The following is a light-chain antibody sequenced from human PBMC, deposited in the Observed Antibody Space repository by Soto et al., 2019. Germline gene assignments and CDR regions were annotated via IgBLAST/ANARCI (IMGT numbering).Light chain of an antibody. CDR2: DAS. Sequence: AIQMTQSPSSLSASVGDGVTIPCRASQGIRNDLGWYQQKTGKPAKLLIYDASSLQRGVPSRFSGSGSGTHFILTISNLQSEDFATYYCQQFNSLFGQGTRLE. V-gene: IGKV1-6*01. J-gene: IGKJ5*01. CDR1: QGIRND. CDR3: QQFNSL.